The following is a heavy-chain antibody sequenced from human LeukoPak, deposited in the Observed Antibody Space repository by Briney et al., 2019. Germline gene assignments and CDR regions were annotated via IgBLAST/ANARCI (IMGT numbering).Heavy chain of an antibody. D-gene: IGHD1-1*01. Sequence: SGGSLRLSCAASGLTFSGFWMSWSRQAPGKGLEWVASINSDGSEGYYADVVKGRFTISRDNAKNSLYLQINSLRAEDTAVYYCARSENDAFDFWGQGTMVTVSS. CDR2: INSDGSEG. J-gene: IGHJ3*01. V-gene: IGHV3-7*01. CDR3: ARSENDAFDF. CDR1: GLTFSGFW.